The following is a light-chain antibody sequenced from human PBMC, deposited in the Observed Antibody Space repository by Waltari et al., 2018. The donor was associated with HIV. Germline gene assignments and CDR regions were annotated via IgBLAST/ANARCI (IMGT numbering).Light chain of an antibody. Sequence: DIVMTQSPDSLAVSRGERATINCKSSQSVLYRSNNKEYLAWYQHKPGQPPKLLLYWASTRESGVPDRFSGSGSGTDFTLTISGLQAEDVAVYYCQQYYSTPWTFGQGTRVEIK. V-gene: IGKV4-1*01. CDR2: WAS. CDR3: QQYYSTPWT. J-gene: IGKJ1*01. CDR1: QSVLYRSNNKEY.